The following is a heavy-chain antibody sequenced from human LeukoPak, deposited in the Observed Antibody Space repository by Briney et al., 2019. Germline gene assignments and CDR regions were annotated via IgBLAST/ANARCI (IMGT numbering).Heavy chain of an antibody. D-gene: IGHD3-22*01. CDR3: AGESHYHGSSGYGKAPYIDS. CDR2: INSDGTRI. V-gene: IGHV3-74*01. Sequence: GGSLRLSCAASGFTFSSSWMHWVRQAPGKGLLWVSRINSDGTRITYADSVKGRFTISRDNAKNTLYLQMDSLRAEDTAVYYCAGESHYHGSSGYGKAPYIDSWGQGTLVTVSS. CDR1: GFTFSSSW. J-gene: IGHJ5*01.